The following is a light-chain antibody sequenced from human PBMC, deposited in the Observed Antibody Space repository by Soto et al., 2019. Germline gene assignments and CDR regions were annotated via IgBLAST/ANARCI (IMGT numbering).Light chain of an antibody. CDR3: QHYNSYSEA. V-gene: IGKV1-5*03. CDR2: KAS. CDR1: QTISSW. Sequence: DIPMTQSPSTLSGSVGDRVTITCRASQTISSWLAWYQQKPGKAPKLLIYKASTLKSGVPSRFSGSGSGIEFTLTISSLQPDDFAPYYCQHYNSYSEAFGQGTKVELK. J-gene: IGKJ1*01.